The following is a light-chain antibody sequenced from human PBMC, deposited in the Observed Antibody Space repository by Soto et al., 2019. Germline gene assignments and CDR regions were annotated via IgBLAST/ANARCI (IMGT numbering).Light chain of an antibody. J-gene: IGKJ1*01. CDR1: QSISSW. CDR2: DAS. CDR3: QQYNSYSPT. Sequence: IQLTQSPSTLSASVGDRVTITCRASQSISSWLAWYQQKPGKAPKLLIYDASSLESGVPSRFSGSGSGTEFTLTISSLQPDDFATYYCQQYNSYSPTFGQGTKVDNK. V-gene: IGKV1-5*01.